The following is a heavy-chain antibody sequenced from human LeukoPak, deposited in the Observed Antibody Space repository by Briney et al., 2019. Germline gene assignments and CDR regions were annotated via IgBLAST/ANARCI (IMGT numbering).Heavy chain of an antibody. D-gene: IGHD1-26*01. CDR2: ISSDGGST. Sequence: GGSLRLSCAASGIIFSNYAMHWVRQGPGKGLECISTISSDGGSTYYANSVKGRFTISRDNSKNTLYLQMGSLRAEDMAVYYCARGRQGAKTRYFDLWGRGTRDTVSS. V-gene: IGHV3-64*01. J-gene: IGHJ2*01. CDR3: ARGRQGAKTRYFDL. CDR1: GIIFSNYA.